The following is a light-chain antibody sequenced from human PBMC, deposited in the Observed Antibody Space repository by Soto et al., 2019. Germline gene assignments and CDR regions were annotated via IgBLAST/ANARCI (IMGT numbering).Light chain of an antibody. V-gene: IGKV1-39*01. J-gene: IGKJ1*01. CDR1: QTISTY. CDR3: QQSYSTPQT. CDR2: GAA. Sequence: DIQMTQSPSSLSASVGDRVTITCRASQTISTYLSWYQHKPGKAPKLLIYGAATLESGVPSRFSGSGSGADFTLTISSLQPDDLATYYCQQSYSTPQTFGQGTKVDIK.